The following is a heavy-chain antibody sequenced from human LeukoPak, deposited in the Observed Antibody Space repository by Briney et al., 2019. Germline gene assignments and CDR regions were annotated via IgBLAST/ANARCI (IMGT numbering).Heavy chain of an antibody. D-gene: IGHD6-13*01. J-gene: IGHJ4*02. CDR3: ARGPSSSWYVVFGY. Sequence: GASVTVSFTASGYTFTCYYMHWVRQGPAQGLEWMGWINPNSGGTKYAQKFQGRGSMTRDTSISTAYMELSRLRSEDTAVCYFARGPSSSWYVVFGYWGQGTLVTVSS. V-gene: IGHV1-2*02. CDR2: INPNSGGT. CDR1: GYTFTCYY.